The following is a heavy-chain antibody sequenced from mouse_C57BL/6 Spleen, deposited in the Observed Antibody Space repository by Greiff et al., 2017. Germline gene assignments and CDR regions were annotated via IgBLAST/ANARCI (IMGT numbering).Heavy chain of an antibody. V-gene: IGHV1-53*01. CDR1: GYPFTSYW. D-gene: IGHD2-10*01. Sequence: QVQLQQPGTELVKPGASVKLSCKASGYPFTSYWMHWVKQRTGQGLEWIGNINPRNGVTNYNAKFKSKATLTVDKSSSTAYMQLSSLTSEDSAVYYCARGLLYYFDYWGQGTTLTVSS. J-gene: IGHJ2*01. CDR3: ARGLLYYFDY. CDR2: INPRNGVT.